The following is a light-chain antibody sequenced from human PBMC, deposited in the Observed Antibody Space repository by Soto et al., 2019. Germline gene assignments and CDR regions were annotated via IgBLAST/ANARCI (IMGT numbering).Light chain of an antibody. CDR3: QQYNNWFGT. V-gene: IGKV3-15*01. CDR2: GAS. CDR1: QSVSSD. J-gene: IGKJ1*01. Sequence: EIVMTQSPATLSVSPGERATLSCRACQSVSSDLAWYHQKPGQAPRVLIYGASTRATGIPARFSGSGSGTEFTLTISSLQSEDFAVYYCQQYNNWFGTFGQGTKVEIK.